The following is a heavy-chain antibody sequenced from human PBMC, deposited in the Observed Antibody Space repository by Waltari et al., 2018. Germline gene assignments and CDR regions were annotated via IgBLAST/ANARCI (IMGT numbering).Heavy chain of an antibody. CDR1: GFTFSSYS. J-gene: IGHJ6*03. CDR2: ISSSSSTR. Sequence: EVQLVESGGGLVQPGGSLRLSCAASGFTFSSYSMNWVRQAPGKGLEWVSYISSSSSTRYYADSVKGRFTISRDNAKNSLYLQMNSLRAEDTAVYYCASGGGSYFYYYYYMDVWGKGTTVTVSS. D-gene: IGHD1-26*01. V-gene: IGHV3-48*04. CDR3: ASGGGSYFYYYYYMDV.